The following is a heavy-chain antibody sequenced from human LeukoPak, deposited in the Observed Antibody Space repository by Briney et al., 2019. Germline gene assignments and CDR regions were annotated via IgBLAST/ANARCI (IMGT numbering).Heavy chain of an antibody. J-gene: IGHJ1*01. CDR2: ISWNSGSI. CDR1: GFTFDDYA. D-gene: IGHD5-12*01. Sequence: GGSLRLSCAASGFTFDDYAMHWVRQAPGKGLEWVSGISWNSGSIGYADSVKGRFTISRDNAKNSLYLQMNSLRAEGTALYYCAKDKAMIVQGYFQHWGQGTLVTVSS. CDR3: AKDKAMIVQGYFQH. V-gene: IGHV3-9*01.